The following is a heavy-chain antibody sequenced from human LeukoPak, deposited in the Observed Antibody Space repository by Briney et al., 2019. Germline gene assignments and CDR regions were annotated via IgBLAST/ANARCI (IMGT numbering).Heavy chain of an antibody. D-gene: IGHD3-10*01. CDR3: VRGVRTSDY. CDR2: INTNTGNP. CDR1: GYTLTNYP. V-gene: IGHV7-4-1*02. Sequence: ASVKVSCKASGYTLTNYPMNWVRQAPGQGLEWMGWINTNTGNPTYAQGFTGRFVFSLDTSVSTAYLQISSLKAEDTAVYYCVRGVRTSDYWGQGTLVTVSS. J-gene: IGHJ4*02.